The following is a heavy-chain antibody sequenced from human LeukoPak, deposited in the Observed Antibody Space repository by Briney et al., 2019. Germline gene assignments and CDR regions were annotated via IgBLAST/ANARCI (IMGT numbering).Heavy chain of an antibody. V-gene: IGHV3-30*03. CDR3: ARGLDSSYYYYGMDV. Sequence: GRSLRLSCAASGFTFSSYGMHWVRQAPGKGLEWVAVISYDGSNKYYADSVKGRFTISRDNSKNTLYLQMNSLRAEDTAVYYCARGLDSSYYYYGMDVWGQGTTVTVSS. CDR2: ISYDGSNK. CDR1: GFTFSSYG. D-gene: IGHD6-13*01. J-gene: IGHJ6*02.